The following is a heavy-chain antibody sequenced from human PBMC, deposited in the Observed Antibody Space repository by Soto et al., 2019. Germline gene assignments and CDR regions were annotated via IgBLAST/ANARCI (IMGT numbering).Heavy chain of an antibody. CDR2: ISYDGSNK. Sequence: QVQLVGSGGGVVQPGRSLRLSCAASGFTFSSYGMHWVRQAPGKGLEWVAVISYDGSNKYYADSVKGRFTISRDNSKNTLYLQMNSLRAEDTAVYYCAKDAYDPDSWYYYGMDVWGQGTTATVSS. D-gene: IGHD3-22*01. V-gene: IGHV3-30*18. CDR1: GFTFSSYG. CDR3: AKDAYDPDSWYYYGMDV. J-gene: IGHJ6*02.